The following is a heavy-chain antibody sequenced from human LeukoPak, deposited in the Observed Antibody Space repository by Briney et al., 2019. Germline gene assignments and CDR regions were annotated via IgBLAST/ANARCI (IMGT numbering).Heavy chain of an antibody. CDR3: ARGEVGAPHDY. CDR1: GFTFSSYA. CDR2: ISYDGSNK. V-gene: IGHV3-30-3*01. D-gene: IGHD1-26*01. J-gene: IGHJ4*02. Sequence: SGGSLRLSCAASGFTFSSYAMHWVRQAPGKGLEWVAVISYDGSNKYYADSVKGRFTISRDNSKNTLYLQMNSLRAEDTAVYYCARGEVGAPHDYWGQGTLVTVSS.